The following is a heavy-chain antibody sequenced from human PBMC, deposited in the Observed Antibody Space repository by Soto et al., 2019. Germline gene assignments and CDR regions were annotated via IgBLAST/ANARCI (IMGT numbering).Heavy chain of an antibody. V-gene: IGHV4-39*01. J-gene: IGHJ6*03. D-gene: IGHD4-17*01. CDR3: ARLPPVAYGDYDYYYYYMDV. CDR2: IYYSGST. Sequence: SETLSLTCTVSGGSIGSSSYYWGWIRQPPGKGLEWIGSIYYSGSTYYNPSLKSRVTISVDTSKNQFSLKLSSVTAADTAVYYCARLPPVAYGDYDYYYYYMDVWGKGTTVTVSS. CDR1: GGSIGSSSYY.